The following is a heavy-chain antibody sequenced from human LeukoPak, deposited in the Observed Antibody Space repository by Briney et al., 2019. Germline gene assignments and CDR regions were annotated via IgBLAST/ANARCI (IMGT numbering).Heavy chain of an antibody. J-gene: IGHJ4*02. D-gene: IGHD1/OR15-1a*01. CDR3: ARAAEHDY. CDR2: ISSSSSYI. V-gene: IGHV3-21*01. Sequence: GGSLRLSCAVSGFTLGSYWMHWVRQAPGKGLEWVSSISSSSSYIYYADSVKGRFTISRDNAKNSLYLQMNSLRAEDTAVYYCARAAEHDYWGQGTLVTVSS. CDR1: GFTLGSYW.